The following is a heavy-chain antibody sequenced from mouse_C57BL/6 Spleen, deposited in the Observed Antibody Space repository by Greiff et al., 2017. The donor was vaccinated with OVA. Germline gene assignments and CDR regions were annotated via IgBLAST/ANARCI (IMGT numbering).Heavy chain of an antibody. CDR1: GFNIKDDY. V-gene: IGHV1-82*01. CDR3: ARSYYGSSYPFDY. D-gene: IGHD1-1*01. J-gene: IGHJ2*01. Sequence: VQLQQSGAELVRPGASVKLSCTASGFNIKDDYMHWVKQRPGKGLEWIGRIYPGDGDTNYNGKFKGKATLTADKSSSTAYMQLSSLTSEDSAVYFCARSYYGSSYPFDYWGQGTTLTVSS. CDR2: IYPGDGDT.